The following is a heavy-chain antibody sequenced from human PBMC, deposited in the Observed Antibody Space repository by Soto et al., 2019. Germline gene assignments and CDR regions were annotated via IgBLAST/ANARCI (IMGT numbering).Heavy chain of an antibody. Sequence: EVQLLESGGGLVQPGGSLRLSCAASGFTFSSYAMSWVRQAPGKGLEWVSAISGSGCSTYYADSVKGRFTISRDNSKNTRYLQMTGLIAEDTAGYYWAKDLRMREIRYSSGWYGVVYWGQGTLVTVSS. V-gene: IGHV3-23*01. CDR1: GFTFSSYA. CDR2: ISGSGCST. J-gene: IGHJ4*02. D-gene: IGHD6-19*01. CDR3: AKDLRMREIRYSSGWYGVVY.